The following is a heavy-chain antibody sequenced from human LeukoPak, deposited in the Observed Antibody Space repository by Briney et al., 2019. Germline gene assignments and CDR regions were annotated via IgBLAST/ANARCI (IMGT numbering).Heavy chain of an antibody. CDR1: GYTFTSYA. Sequence: ASVKVSCKASGYTFTSYAMHWVRQAPGQRLEWMGWINAGNGNTKYSRKFQGRVTITRDTSASTAYMELSSLRSEDTAEYYCARAGYLRYWGQGTLVTVSS. CDR2: INAGNGNT. CDR3: ARAGYLRY. V-gene: IGHV1-3*01. J-gene: IGHJ4*02. D-gene: IGHD3-9*01.